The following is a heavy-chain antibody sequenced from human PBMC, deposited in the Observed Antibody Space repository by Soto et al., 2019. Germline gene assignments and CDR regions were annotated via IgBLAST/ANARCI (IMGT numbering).Heavy chain of an antibody. Sequence: QVQLEQSGAEVKKPGASVKVSCKASGYTFNTYDINWVRQATGQGLEWMGWMNPNSGNTGYAQKFQGRVAMTRDTSTSTAYMELSSLTSEDTAVYYCARGWGRWPHEKPGDYWGQGTLVTVSS. CDR1: GYTFNTYD. CDR2: MNPNSGNT. CDR3: ARGWGRWPHEKPGDY. V-gene: IGHV1-8*01. J-gene: IGHJ4*02. D-gene: IGHD3-16*01.